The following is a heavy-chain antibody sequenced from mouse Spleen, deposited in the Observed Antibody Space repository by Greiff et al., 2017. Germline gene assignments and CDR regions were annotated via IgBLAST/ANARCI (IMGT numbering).Heavy chain of an antibody. J-gene: IGHJ4*01. V-gene: IGHV1-42*01. CDR1: GYSFTGYY. D-gene: IGHD2-1*01. CDR3: ARDLAYGNYVDYAMDY. CDR2: INPSTGGT. Sequence: EVKLMESGPELVKPGASVKISCKASGYSFTGYYMNWVKQSPEKSLEWIGEINPSTGGTTYNQKFKAKATLTVDKSSSTAYMQLKSLTSEDSAVYYCARDLAYGNYVDYAMDYWGQGTSVTVSS.